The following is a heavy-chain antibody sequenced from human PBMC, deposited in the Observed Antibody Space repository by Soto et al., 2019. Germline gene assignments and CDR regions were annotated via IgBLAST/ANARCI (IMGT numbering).Heavy chain of an antibody. CDR2: ISGSGFKK. CDR1: GFIFENFG. Sequence: PAGSLRLSCAASGFIFENFGMSWVRQAPGKGLEWISSISGSGFKKYYADSVKGRFTISRDNSKSTVYLELNNLSAEDTAVYHCAKNQGVELVPLATVDWFDPWGQGSVVTVSS. CDR3: AKNQGVELVPLATVDWFDP. J-gene: IGHJ5*02. D-gene: IGHD1-26*01. V-gene: IGHV3-23*01.